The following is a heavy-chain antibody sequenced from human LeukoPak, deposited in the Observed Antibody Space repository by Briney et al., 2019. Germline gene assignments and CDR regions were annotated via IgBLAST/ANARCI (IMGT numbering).Heavy chain of an antibody. Sequence: GGSLRLSCAASGFTFSSYSMNWVRQAPGKGLEWVSSISSSSSYIYYADSVKGRFTISRDNAKNSLYLQMNSLRAEDTAVYYCARDAGGYVPLDYWAREPWSPSPQ. D-gene: IGHD5-12*01. CDR2: ISSSSSYI. V-gene: IGHV3-21*01. CDR3: ARDAGGYVPLDY. J-gene: IGHJ4*02. CDR1: GFTFSSYS.